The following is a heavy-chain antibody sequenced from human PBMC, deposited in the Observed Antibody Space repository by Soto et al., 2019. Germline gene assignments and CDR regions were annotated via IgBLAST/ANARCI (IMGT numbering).Heavy chain of an antibody. CDR3: ARGQGAAIGDYYYHGMDV. V-gene: IGHV3-73*01. Sequence: PGGSLRLSCAASGFIFSGPAIHWVRQASGKGLEWVGRIRSRANNFATSSAASVKGRFTFSRDDSKNTAYLQMNTLKPEDTAVYYCARGQGAAIGDYYYHGMDVWGQGTTVTVSS. CDR2: IRSRANNFAT. D-gene: IGHD2-2*02. J-gene: IGHJ6*02. CDR1: GFIFSGPA.